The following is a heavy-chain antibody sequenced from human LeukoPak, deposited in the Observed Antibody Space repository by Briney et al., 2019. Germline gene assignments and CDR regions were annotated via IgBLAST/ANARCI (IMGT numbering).Heavy chain of an antibody. CDR2: IWYDGNSQ. V-gene: IGHV3-33*08. CDR1: GGSVSSGSYY. CDR3: ARGSDAYYNWFDP. D-gene: IGHD3-16*01. J-gene: IGHJ5*02. Sequence: LSLTCTVSGGSVSSGSYYWSWVRQAPGKGLAWVAAIWYDGNSQYYADSVKGRFTISRDNSKNTLYLQLNSLRVEDTAVYYCARGSDAYYNWFDPWGQGTLVTVSS.